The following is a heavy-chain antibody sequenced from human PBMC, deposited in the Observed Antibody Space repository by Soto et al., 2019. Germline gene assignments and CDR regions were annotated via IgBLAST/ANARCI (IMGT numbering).Heavy chain of an antibody. J-gene: IGHJ2*01. Sequence: SETLSLTCSVSGASISSFNWNWVRRPAGKGPEWVGRLNIAGTINYNPSLKSRITMSMDTSKNQISLHLRSVTAADTAIYYCARDRGEYTSSWFWYFSHWGHGTLVTVSS. CDR3: ARDRGEYTSSWFWYFSH. CDR1: GASISSFN. D-gene: IGHD6-13*01. CDR2: LNIAGTI. V-gene: IGHV4-4*07.